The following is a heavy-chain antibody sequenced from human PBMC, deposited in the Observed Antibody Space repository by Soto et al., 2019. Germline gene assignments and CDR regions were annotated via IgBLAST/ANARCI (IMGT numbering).Heavy chain of an antibody. CDR1: VFSLTSTAVG. V-gene: IGHV2-5*02. J-gene: IGHJ4*02. D-gene: IGHD3-9*01. CDR2: IYWDDDN. CDR3: AHGNSWLSHY. Sequence: QITLKESGPTLVKPTQTLTLTCSFSVFSLTSTAVGVNSIRQPPGKALEWLALIYWDDDNHFSPTLKSRLSVTKDNSKNRVVLTMTNMDPVDTATYYCAHGNSWLSHYWGQGILVTVSS.